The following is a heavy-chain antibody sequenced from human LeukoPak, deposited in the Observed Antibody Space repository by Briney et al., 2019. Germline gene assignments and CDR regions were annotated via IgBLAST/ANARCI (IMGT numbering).Heavy chain of an antibody. CDR1: GYSFTTNW. CDR3: ARRAYCGGDCTRAYYSYFAMDV. D-gene: IGHD2-21*02. J-gene: IGHJ6*02. Sequence: GESLKISCKGSGYSFTTNWIGWVRQMPGKGLEWMGIIFPSDSDTRYSPSFQSQGTISADKSITTAYLQWSSLKASDTAVYYCARRAYCGGDCTRAYYSYFAMDVWGQGTTVTVSS. V-gene: IGHV5-51*01. CDR2: IFPSDSDT.